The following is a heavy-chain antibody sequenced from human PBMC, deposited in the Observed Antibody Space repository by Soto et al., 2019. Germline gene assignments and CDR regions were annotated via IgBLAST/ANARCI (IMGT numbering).Heavy chain of an antibody. V-gene: IGHV3-33*01. CDR2: IWYDGSKK. CDR1: GFTFNTYG. CDR3: ASDLGYCTGGSCPRLGIIDY. J-gene: IGHJ4*02. Sequence: QVQLVESGGGVVQPGRSLRLSCVASGFTFNTYGMHWVRQAPGNGLEWVAVIWYDGSKKYYADSVKGRFTISRDNSKNTLSLQMNSLRAEDTAVYYCASDLGYCTGGSCPRLGIIDYWGQGTLVTVSS. D-gene: IGHD2-15*01.